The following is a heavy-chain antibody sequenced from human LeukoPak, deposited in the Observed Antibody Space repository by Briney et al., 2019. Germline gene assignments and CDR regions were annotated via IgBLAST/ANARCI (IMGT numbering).Heavy chain of an antibody. CDR3: ARDLNYYDSSGYRIHYGMDV. CDR1: GFTFSDYY. V-gene: IGHV3-11*01. D-gene: IGHD3-22*01. J-gene: IGHJ6*02. CDR2: ISSSGSTI. Sequence: GGSLRLSCAASGFTFSDYYMSWIRQAPGKGLEWVSYISSSGSTIYYADSVKGRFTISRDNAKNPLYLQMDSLRAEDTAVYYCARDLNYYDSSGYRIHYGMDVWGQGTTVTVSS.